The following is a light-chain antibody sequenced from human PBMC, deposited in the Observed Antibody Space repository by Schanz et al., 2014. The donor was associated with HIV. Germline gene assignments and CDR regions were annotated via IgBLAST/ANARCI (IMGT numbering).Light chain of an antibody. V-gene: IGKV1-5*03. Sequence: DIQMTQSPSTLSASVGDRVTITCRASQSISYSLAWYQQKAGKAPKLLISEASTLESGVPSRFSGSGSGTRFTLSISCLQPDDFASYFCQQYNTRVTFGPGTRVEIK. CDR3: QQYNTRVT. CDR1: QSISYS. J-gene: IGKJ1*01. CDR2: EAS.